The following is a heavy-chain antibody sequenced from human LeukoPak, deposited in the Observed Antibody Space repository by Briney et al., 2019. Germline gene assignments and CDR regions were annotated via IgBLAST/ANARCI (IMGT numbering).Heavy chain of an antibody. CDR1: GFTFSIYA. Sequence: GGSLRLSCTASGFTFSIYAMNWVRQAPGKGLEWVSAISGGGGNTYYADSVRGRFTISRDNSKNTLYLQMNSLRVADTAVYYCAKVRNSCWSPSGFDYWGQGTLVTVSS. CDR2: ISGGGGNT. J-gene: IGHJ4*02. V-gene: IGHV3-23*01. D-gene: IGHD6-19*01. CDR3: AKVRNSCWSPSGFDY.